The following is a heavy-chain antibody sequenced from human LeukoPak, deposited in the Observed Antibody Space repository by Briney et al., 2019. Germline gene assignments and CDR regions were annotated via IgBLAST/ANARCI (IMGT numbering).Heavy chain of an antibody. CDR1: GYTFTGYY. D-gene: IGHD3-3*01. V-gene: IGHV1-2*02. Sequence: ASVKVSCKASGYTFTGYYMHWVRQAPGQGLEWMGWINPNSGGTNYAQKLQGRVTMTTDTSTSTAYMELRSLRSDDTAVYYCARAPKSLEWLSSPNWFDPWGQGTLVTVSS. CDR3: ARAPKSLEWLSSPNWFDP. J-gene: IGHJ5*02. CDR2: INPNSGGT.